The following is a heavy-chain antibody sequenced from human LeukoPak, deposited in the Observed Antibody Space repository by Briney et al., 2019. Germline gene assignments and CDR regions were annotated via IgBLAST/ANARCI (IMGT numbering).Heavy chain of an antibody. V-gene: IGHV3-23*01. CDR3: SLTAPYYYYGMDV. CDR2: ISGSGDST. J-gene: IGHJ6*04. Sequence: GGSLRLSCGASGFTFSNYAMTWVRQAPGKGLEWVSAISGSGDSTYYADSVKGRFTISRDNSKNTLYVQMNSLRAEDTAVYYCSLTAPYYYYGMDVWGKGTTVSDSS. CDR1: GFTFSNYA. D-gene: IGHD3-16*01.